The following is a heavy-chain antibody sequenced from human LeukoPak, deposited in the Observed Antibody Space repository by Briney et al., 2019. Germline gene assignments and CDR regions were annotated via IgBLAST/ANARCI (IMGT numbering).Heavy chain of an antibody. CDR1: GGTFSTYA. D-gene: IGHD6-13*01. Sequence: SVKVSCKASGGTFSTYAISWVRQAPGQGLGWVGRIVPILGTANYAQNFQGRVTITADRSTTTAYMELSSLRSEDTAVYYCARVPQGSSWPYYFDYWGQGTLVTVSS. CDR2: IVPILGTA. CDR3: ARVPQGSSWPYYFDY. J-gene: IGHJ4*02. V-gene: IGHV1-69*04.